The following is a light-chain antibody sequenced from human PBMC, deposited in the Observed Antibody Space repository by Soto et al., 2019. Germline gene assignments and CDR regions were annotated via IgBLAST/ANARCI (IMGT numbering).Light chain of an antibody. CDR1: SGSVSTNYY. Sequence: QTVVTQEPSCSVSPGGTVTLTCGLSSGSVSTNYYPSWYQQTPRQAPRTLIYSTNTRSSGVPDRFSGSILGNKAALTITGAQADDESDYYCVLYMGSGIWVFGGGTKLTVL. CDR2: STN. V-gene: IGLV8-61*01. J-gene: IGLJ3*02. CDR3: VLYMGSGIWV.